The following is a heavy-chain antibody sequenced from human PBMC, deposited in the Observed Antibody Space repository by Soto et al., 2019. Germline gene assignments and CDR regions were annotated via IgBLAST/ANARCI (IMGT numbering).Heavy chain of an antibody. J-gene: IGHJ5*02. CDR2: IYYSGST. D-gene: IGHD6-6*01. Sequence: QVQLQESGPGLVKPSQTLSLTCTVSGGSISSGDYYWSWIRQHPGKGLEWIGYIYYSGSTHYNPSLKSRVIMSVDTSENQFSLKLSSLTAADTAVYYCARGRYSSSSNWFDPWGQGTLVTVSS. CDR3: ARGRYSSSSNWFDP. CDR1: GGSISSGDYY. V-gene: IGHV4-31*03.